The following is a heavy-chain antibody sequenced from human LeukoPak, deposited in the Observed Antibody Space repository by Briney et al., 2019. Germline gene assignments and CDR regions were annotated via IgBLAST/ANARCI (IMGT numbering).Heavy chain of an antibody. V-gene: IGHV1-24*01. CDR1: GYTLTELS. CDR3: ATWSLGKWNDKDAFDI. J-gene: IGHJ3*02. D-gene: IGHD1-1*01. CDR2: FDPEDGET. Sequence: ASVKVSCKVSGYTLTELSMHWVRQAPGKGLEWMGGFDPEDGETIYAQKFQGGVTMTEDTSTDTAYMELSSLRSEDTAVYYCATWSLGKWNDKDAFDILGQGTMVTVSS.